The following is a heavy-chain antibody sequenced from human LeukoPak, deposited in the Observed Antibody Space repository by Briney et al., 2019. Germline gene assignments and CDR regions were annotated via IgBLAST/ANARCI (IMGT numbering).Heavy chain of an antibody. V-gene: IGHV3-23*01. D-gene: IGHD3-10*01. CDR2: ISGSGGST. CDR3: AKDPRTWFGELLSPSYFDY. J-gene: IGHJ4*02. CDR1: GCTFSRTA. Sequence: AESLRLSCAGSGCTFSRTATSCVRQAPGMGLEWISGISGSGGSTYFADSVKGRFTISRDNSKNTVYLQINSLRAEDTAVYYCAKDPRTWFGELLSPSYFDYWGLGTLVTVSS.